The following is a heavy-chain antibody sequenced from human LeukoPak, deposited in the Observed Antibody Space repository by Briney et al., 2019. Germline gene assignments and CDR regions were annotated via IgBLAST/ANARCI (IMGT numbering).Heavy chain of an antibody. CDR1: GGSISSYY. D-gene: IGHD3-3*01. J-gene: IGHJ4*02. V-gene: IGHV4-4*07. CDR3: AREATLRFLEWFSDY. Sequence: SETLSLTCTVSGGSISSYYWSWIRQPAGKGLEWIGRIYTSGSTNYNPSLKSRVTISVDTSKNQFSLKLSSVTAADTAVYYCAREATLRFLEWFSDYWGQGTLVTVSS. CDR2: IYTSGST.